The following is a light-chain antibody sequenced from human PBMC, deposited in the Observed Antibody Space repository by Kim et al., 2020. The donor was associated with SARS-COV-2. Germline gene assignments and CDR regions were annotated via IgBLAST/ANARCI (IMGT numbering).Light chain of an antibody. CDR1: QDINNY. CDR2: AAS. J-gene: IGKJ4*01. V-gene: IGKV1-27*01. CDR3: QKHGSFPLT. Sequence: DIQMTQSPSSLSASVGDRVFITCRASQDINNYLAWYQQNPGQAPRLLISAASTLQSGVPSRFSGSGSGTYFTLTISTLHPEDVATFYCQKHGSFPLTFGGGTKLDIK.